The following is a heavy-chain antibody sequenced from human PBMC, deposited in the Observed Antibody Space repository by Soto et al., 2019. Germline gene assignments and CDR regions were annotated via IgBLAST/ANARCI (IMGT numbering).Heavy chain of an antibody. CDR2: ISGSGGST. CDR3: AKDLNVFRGTSYSSSWYDFDS. Sequence: EVQLLESGGGLVQPGGSLRLSCAASGFTFSSYAMSWVRQAPGKGLEWVSAISGSGGSTYYADSVKGRFTISRDNSKNTLYLQMNSLRAEDTAVYYCAKDLNVFRGTSYSSSWYDFDSRGQGTLFTVSS. CDR1: GFTFSSYA. J-gene: IGHJ4*02. V-gene: IGHV3-23*01. D-gene: IGHD6-13*01.